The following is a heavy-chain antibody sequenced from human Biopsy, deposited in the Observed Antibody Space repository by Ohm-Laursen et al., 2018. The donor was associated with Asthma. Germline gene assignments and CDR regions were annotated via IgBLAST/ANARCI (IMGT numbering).Heavy chain of an antibody. CDR1: GGSISSTPYY. CDR3: AGVRGDGSGSSIDNYFGMDV. CDR2: ISYTGET. V-gene: IGHV4-39*07. J-gene: IGHJ6*02. Sequence: SQTLSLTCTVSGGSISSTPYYLGRVRQPPRKGLEWIGGISYTGETFHHPSLMSRLIISLDTSKNQSSLKLSSVTSADTAVYYCAGVRGDGSGSSIDNYFGMDVWGQGTTVTVSS. D-gene: IGHD3-10*01.